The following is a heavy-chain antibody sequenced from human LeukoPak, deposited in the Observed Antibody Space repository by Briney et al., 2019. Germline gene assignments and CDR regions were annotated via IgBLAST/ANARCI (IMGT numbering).Heavy chain of an antibody. V-gene: IGHV4-30-2*01. Sequence: SETLSLTCAVSGGSISSGGYSWSWIRQPPGKGLEWIGYIYHSGSTYYNPSLKSRVTISVDRSKNQFSLKLSSVPAADTAVYYCARNPRRDGYNERFDPWGQGTLVTVSS. D-gene: IGHD5-24*01. J-gene: IGHJ5*02. CDR3: ARNPRRDGYNERFDP. CDR2: IYHSGST. CDR1: GGSISSGGYS.